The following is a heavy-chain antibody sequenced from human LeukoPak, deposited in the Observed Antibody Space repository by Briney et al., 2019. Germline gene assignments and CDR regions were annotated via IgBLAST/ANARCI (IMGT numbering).Heavy chain of an antibody. CDR2: ISAYNGNT. CDR3: ARGIDSGSPPLGTFEI. Sequence: ASVKVSCKASGYTFTSYGISWVRQAPGQGLEWMGWISAYNGNTNYAQKLQGRVTMATDTSTSTAYMELRSLRSDDTAIYYCARGIDSGSPPLGTFEIWGQGTMVTVSS. CDR1: GYTFTSYG. J-gene: IGHJ3*02. V-gene: IGHV1-18*01. D-gene: IGHD1-26*01.